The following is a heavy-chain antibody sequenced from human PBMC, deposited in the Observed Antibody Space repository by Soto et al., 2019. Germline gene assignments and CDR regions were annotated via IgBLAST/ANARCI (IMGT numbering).Heavy chain of an antibody. CDR1: GGTFSSYA. Sequence: SVKVSCKASGGTFSSYAISWVRQAPGQGLEWMGGVIPIFGTANYAQKFQGRVTITADESTSTAYMELSSLRSEDTAVYYCARDLAVVRGVISPNWFDPWGQGTLVTVSS. CDR3: ARDLAVVRGVISPNWFDP. D-gene: IGHD3-10*01. CDR2: VIPIFGTA. V-gene: IGHV1-69*13. J-gene: IGHJ5*02.